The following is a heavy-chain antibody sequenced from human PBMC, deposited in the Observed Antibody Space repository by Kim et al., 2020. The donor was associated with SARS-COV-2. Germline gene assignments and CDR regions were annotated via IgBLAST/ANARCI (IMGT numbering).Heavy chain of an antibody. D-gene: IGHD6-6*01. Sequence: SQTLSLTCAISGDSVSSNSAAWNWIRQSPSRGLEWLGRTYYRSKWYNDYAVSVKSRITINPDTSKNQFSLQLNSVTPEDTAVYYCARDRRIAARLGYYYYMDVWGKGTTVTVSS. CDR3: ARDRRIAARLGYYYYMDV. CDR1: GDSVSSNSAA. CDR2: TYYRSKWYN. V-gene: IGHV6-1*01. J-gene: IGHJ6*03.